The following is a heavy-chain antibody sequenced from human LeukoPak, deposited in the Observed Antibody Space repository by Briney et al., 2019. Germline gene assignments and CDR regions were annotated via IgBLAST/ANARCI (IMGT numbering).Heavy chain of an antibody. CDR3: ARDGGGYCGGDCFNWFDP. Sequence: ASVKVSCKVSGYTFSSYAMNWVRQAPGQGLEWMGWINTNTGNPTYAQGFTGRFVFSLDTSVSTAYLQISSLKAEDTAVYYCARDGGGYCGGDCFNWFDPWGQGTLVTVSS. J-gene: IGHJ5*02. CDR2: INTNTGNP. D-gene: IGHD2-21*02. CDR1: GYTFSSYA. V-gene: IGHV7-4-1*02.